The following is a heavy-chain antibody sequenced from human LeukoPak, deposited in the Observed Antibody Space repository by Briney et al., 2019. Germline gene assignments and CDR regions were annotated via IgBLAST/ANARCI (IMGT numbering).Heavy chain of an antibody. V-gene: IGHV4-59*01. CDR2: IYYSGRT. D-gene: IGHD5-18*01. CDR1: GGSISSYY. CDR3: ARGQKYRNGYTVTELGSGYFDY. Sequence: SGTLSLTCAVSGGSISSYYWSWIRQPPGKGLEWIGYIYYSGRTNYNPSLKSRVTISVDTSKNQFSLTLSSVTAADTAVYYCARGQKYRNGYTVTELGSGYFDYWGQGTLVTVSS. J-gene: IGHJ4*02.